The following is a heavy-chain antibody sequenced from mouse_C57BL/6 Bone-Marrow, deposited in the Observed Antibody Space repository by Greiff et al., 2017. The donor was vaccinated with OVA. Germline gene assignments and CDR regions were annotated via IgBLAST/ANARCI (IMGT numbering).Heavy chain of an antibody. D-gene: IGHD2-1*01. J-gene: IGHJ4*01. CDR3: ARSGIYYGNYYAMDY. CDR2: IYPGDGDT. Sequence: VKLVESGPELVKPGASVKISCKASGYAFSSSWMNWVKQRPGKGLEWIGRIYPGDGDTNYNGKFKGKATLTADKSSSTAYMQLSSLTSEDSAVYFCARSGIYYGNYYAMDYWGQGTSVTVSS. CDR1: GYAFSSSW. V-gene: IGHV1-82*01.